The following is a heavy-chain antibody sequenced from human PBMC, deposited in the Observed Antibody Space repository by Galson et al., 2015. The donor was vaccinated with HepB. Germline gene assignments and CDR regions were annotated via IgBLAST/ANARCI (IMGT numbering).Heavy chain of an antibody. D-gene: IGHD3-10*01. J-gene: IGHJ4*02. V-gene: IGHV4-59*08. CDR3: ARSVRGVVFDY. CDR2: IYYSGST. CDR1: GGSISSYY. Sequence: LTCTVSGGSISSYYWSWIRQPPGKGLEWIGYIYYSGSTNYNPSLKSRVTISVDTSKNQFSLKLSSVTAADTAVYYCARSVRGVVFDYWGQGTLVTVSS.